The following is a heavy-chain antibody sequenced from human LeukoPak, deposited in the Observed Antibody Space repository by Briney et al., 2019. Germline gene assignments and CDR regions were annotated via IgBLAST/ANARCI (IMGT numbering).Heavy chain of an antibody. J-gene: IGHJ4*02. CDR1: EYTFTAYY. CDR2: INPNGDGT. Sequence: ASVKVSCKASEYTFTAYYIHWVRQAPGQGLEWMGWINPNGDGTNYAQNFQGRVTMTRDTSISTAYMELSSLRSDDAAVYYCTRGPRQWGYEYWGQGTLVTVSS. V-gene: IGHV1-2*02. D-gene: IGHD6-19*01. CDR3: TRGPRQWGYEY.